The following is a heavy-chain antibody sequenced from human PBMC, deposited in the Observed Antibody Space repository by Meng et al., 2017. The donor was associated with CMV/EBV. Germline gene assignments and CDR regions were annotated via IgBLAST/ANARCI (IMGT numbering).Heavy chain of an antibody. J-gene: IGHJ6*02. CDR3: ARDLFVVVPADCGMDV. CDR1: GYSFTTYA. Sequence: ASVKVSCKASGYSFTTYAITWVRQAPGQGLEWMGWISADNGKTNYAQNLQGRLTMTTDTSASTAYMELRSLRSDDTAVYYCARDLFVVVPADCGMDVWGQGTTVTVSS. V-gene: IGHV1-18*01. D-gene: IGHD2-2*01. CDR2: ISADNGKT.